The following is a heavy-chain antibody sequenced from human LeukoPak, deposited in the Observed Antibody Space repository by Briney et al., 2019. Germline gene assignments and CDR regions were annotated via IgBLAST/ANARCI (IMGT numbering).Heavy chain of an antibody. Sequence: PGGSLRLSWAASGFSISQSWYGGFRQAPGKGLEWVDNIKQDGTSKYYVDSVIGRFTISRDNAENSVYLQMNSLSAGDTAVNYGASQVHHWFDLWGPGTRVTVSS. J-gene: IGHJ5*02. V-gene: IGHV3-7*02. CDR2: IKQDGTSK. CDR1: GFSISQSW. CDR3: ASQVHHWFDL. D-gene: IGHD1-1*01.